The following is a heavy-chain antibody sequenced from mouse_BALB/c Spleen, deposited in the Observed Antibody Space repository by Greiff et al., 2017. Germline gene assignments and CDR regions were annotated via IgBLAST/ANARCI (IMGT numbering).Heavy chain of an antibody. D-gene: IGHD2-4*01. J-gene: IGHJ4*01. CDR2: ISSGSSTI. CDR3: ARLDDYDEGYAMDY. CDR1: GFTFSSFG. Sequence: EVQRVESGGGLVQPGGSRKLSCAASGFTFSSFGMHWVRQAPGKGLEWVAYISSGSSTIYYADTVKGRFTISRDNTKNTLFLQMTSLRSEDTAMYYGARLDDYDEGYAMDYWGQGTSVTVSS. V-gene: IGHV5-17*02.